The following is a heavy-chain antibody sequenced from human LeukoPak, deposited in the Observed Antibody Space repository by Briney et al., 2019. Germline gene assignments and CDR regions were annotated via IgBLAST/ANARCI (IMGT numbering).Heavy chain of an antibody. CDR3: ARHLGRIFIWGY. D-gene: IGHD3-16*01. J-gene: IGHJ4*02. V-gene: IGHV4-39*01. Sequence: PSETLSLTCSVSGASISRTRYYWGWIRQPPGKGLEWIGSIYYSGSTYYNPSLKSRVTISVDTSKNQFSLKLSSVTAADTAVYYCARHLGRIFIWGYWGQGTLVTVSS. CDR2: IYYSGST. CDR1: GASISRTRYY.